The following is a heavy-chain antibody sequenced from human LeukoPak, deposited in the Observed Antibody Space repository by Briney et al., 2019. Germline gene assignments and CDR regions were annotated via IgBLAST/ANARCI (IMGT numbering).Heavy chain of an antibody. Sequence: GGSLRLSCAASGFTFTKAWMSWVRQAPGKGLEWVGRIKSKTDGGTTDYATPVEGRFTISRDDSKNTLYLQMDSLKIDDTAVYFCSTNYVDTSGHYFLSVLGYWGQGILVTVSS. D-gene: IGHD3-22*01. CDR3: STNYVDTSGHYFLSVLGY. J-gene: IGHJ4*02. CDR2: IKSKTDGGTT. V-gene: IGHV3-15*01. CDR1: GFTFTKAW.